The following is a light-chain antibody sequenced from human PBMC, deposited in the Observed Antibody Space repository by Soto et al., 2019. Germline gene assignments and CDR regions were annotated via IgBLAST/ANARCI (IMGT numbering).Light chain of an antibody. V-gene: IGKV2-28*01. CDR1: QSLLYNNTFNY. Sequence: EIVMTQSPLTLPVTPGEPASMSCRSSQSLLYNNTFNYLDWYLQKPGQSPHLLIYLGSTRASGVTDRFSGSGSGTDFSLKISRVEAEDVGTYYCMQALQSLTFGQGTRLEIQ. CDR2: LGS. J-gene: IGKJ5*01. CDR3: MQALQSLT.